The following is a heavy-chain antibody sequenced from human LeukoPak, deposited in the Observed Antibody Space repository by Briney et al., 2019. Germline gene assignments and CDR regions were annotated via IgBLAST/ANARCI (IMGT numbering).Heavy chain of an antibody. CDR3: ARTVVPAAAYYYYYMDV. D-gene: IGHD2-2*01. J-gene: IGHJ6*03. V-gene: IGHV5-51*01. Sequence: RGESLKISCKGSGYSFTSYWIGWVRQMPGKGLEWMGIIYPGDSDTRYSPSFQGQVTISADKSISTAYLQWSSLKASDTAIYYCARTVVPAAAYYYYYMDVWGKGTTVTVSS. CDR1: GYSFTSYW. CDR2: IYPGDSDT.